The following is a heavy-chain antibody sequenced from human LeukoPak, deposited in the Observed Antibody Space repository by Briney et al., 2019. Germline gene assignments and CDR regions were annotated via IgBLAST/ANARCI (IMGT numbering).Heavy chain of an antibody. J-gene: IGHJ4*02. CDR3: ASTLTTGTTHLFDY. CDR2: IYYSGGT. D-gene: IGHD1-1*01. CDR1: GGSISSYY. Sequence: SETLSLTCTVSGGSISSYYWSWIRQPPGKGLEWIGYIYYSGGTNYNPSLKSRVTISVDTSKNQFSLKLSSVTAADTAVYYCASTLTTGTTHLFDYWGQGTLVTVSS. V-gene: IGHV4-59*08.